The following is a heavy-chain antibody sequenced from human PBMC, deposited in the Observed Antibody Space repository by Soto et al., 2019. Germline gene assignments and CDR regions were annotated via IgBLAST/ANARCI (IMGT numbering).Heavy chain of an antibody. CDR1: GFIFGNYM. J-gene: IGHJ3*02. Sequence: EVQLLESGGGLVQPGESLRLSCAVSGFIFGNYMMTWVRQAPGKGLEWVSTIRDSGDSTYYADSVKGRFTISGDNFKTTLYLQMGSLGSDDTAVYYCARHVYCGGASCHYNAFDIRGQGAMVTVSS. CDR2: IRDSGDST. D-gene: IGHD2-15*01. V-gene: IGHV3-23*01. CDR3: ARHVYCGGASCHYNAFDI.